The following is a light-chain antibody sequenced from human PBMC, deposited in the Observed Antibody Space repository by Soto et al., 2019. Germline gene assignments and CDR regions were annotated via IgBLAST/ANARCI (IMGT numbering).Light chain of an antibody. CDR2: GVY. Sequence: EIVMTQSPTILSVSPGERATLSCRASQSVSSNLAWYQQKPGQAPRLLIYGVYTRAPGIPARFSGSGSGTEFTLTISSLQSEDFATYYCQQSYRTPHTFGQGTKLETK. J-gene: IGKJ2*01. CDR3: QQSYRTPHT. CDR1: QSVSSN. V-gene: IGKV3D-15*01.